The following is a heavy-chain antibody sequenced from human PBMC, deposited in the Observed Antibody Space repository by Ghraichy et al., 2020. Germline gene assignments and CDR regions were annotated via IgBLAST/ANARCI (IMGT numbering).Heavy chain of an antibody. J-gene: IGHJ3*01. V-gene: IGHV2-70*11. CDR1: GFSLTTGGVC. CDR3: ARLKFTSAGAFYAFDL. Sequence: SGPTLVKPSQTLTLTCTLSGFSLTTGGVCVSWIRQSPGKALEWLARIDWDDDKYYDSSLKTRLTISKDTSKNQVMLRMTNMDPVDTATYYCARLKFTSAGAFYAFDLWGQGTIVTVSS. D-gene: IGHD2/OR15-2a*01. CDR2: IDWDDDK.